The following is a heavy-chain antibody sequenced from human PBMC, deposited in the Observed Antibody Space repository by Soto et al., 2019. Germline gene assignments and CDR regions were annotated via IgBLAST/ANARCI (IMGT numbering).Heavy chain of an antibody. CDR2: VSHTVDT. V-gene: IGHV4-34*01. Sequence: QVQLQQWGAGLLKPSETLSLTCAVYGGSFTNYYGCWIRQSPGKGLEWIGEVSHTVDTNYNPSLNSRVSISINTSKNQFFLKLNSVTAADIGMYYCARNGGSTWFYFDSWGQGTVVTVSS. J-gene: IGHJ4*02. CDR1: GGSFTNYY. CDR3: ARNGGSTWFYFDS. D-gene: IGHD6-13*01.